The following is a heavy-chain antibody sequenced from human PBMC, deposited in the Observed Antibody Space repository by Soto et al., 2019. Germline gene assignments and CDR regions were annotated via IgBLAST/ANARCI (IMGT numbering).Heavy chain of an antibody. CDR2: IKQDGSEK. J-gene: IGHJ4*02. CDR3: ARDIIAAAGHIDY. D-gene: IGHD6-13*01. Sequence: XESLRLSCAASGFTFSSYWMSWVRQAPGKGLEWVANIKQDGSEKYYVDSVKGRFTISRDNAKNSLYLQMNSLRAEDTAVYYCARDIIAAAGHIDYWGQGTLVTVSS. CDR1: GFTFSSYW. V-gene: IGHV3-7*01.